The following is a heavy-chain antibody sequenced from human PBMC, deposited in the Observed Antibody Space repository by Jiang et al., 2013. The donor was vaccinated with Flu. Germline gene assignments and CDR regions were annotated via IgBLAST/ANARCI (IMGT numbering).Heavy chain of an antibody. Sequence: KPTQTLTLTCTFSGFSLSTSGMCVSWIRQPPGKALEWLARIDWDDDKYYSTSLKTRLTISKDTSKNQVVLTMTNMDPVDTATYYCARERHSGSYSASYYYYGMDVWGKGATVTVSS. D-gene: IGHD1-26*01. J-gene: IGHJ6*04. CDR1: GFSLSTSGMC. V-gene: IGHV2-70*11. CDR2: IDWDDDK. CDR3: ARERHSGSYSASYYYYGMDV.